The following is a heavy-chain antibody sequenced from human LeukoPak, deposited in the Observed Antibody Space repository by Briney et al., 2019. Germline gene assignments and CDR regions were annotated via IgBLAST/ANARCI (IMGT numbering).Heavy chain of an antibody. V-gene: IGHV4-39*07. CDR2: IYYSGST. D-gene: IGHD5-12*01. Sequence: SETLSLTCTVSGGSISSSSYYWGWIRQPPGKGLEWIGSIYYSGSTYYNPSLKSRVTISVDTSKNQFSLKLSSVTAADTAVYYCARDVIVATSGGWFDPWGQGTLVTVSS. J-gene: IGHJ5*02. CDR3: ARDVIVATSGGWFDP. CDR1: GGSISSSSYY.